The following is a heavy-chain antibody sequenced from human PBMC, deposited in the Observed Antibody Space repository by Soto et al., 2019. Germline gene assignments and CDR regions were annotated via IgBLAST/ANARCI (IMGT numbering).Heavy chain of an antibody. CDR1: GGSISSGGYY. D-gene: IGHD2-2*01. J-gene: IGHJ6*02. CDR2: IYYSGST. Sequence: PSETLSLTCTVSGGSISSGGYYWSWIRQHPGKGLEWIGYIYYSGSTYYNPSLKSRVTISVDTSKNQFSLKLSSVTAADTAVYYCARAVGEVVPAAGYYYYYGMDVWGQGTTVTVSS. CDR3: ARAVGEVVPAAGYYYYYGMDV. V-gene: IGHV4-31*03.